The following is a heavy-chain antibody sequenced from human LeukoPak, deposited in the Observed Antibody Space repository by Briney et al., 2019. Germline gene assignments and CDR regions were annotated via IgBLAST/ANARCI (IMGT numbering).Heavy chain of an antibody. J-gene: IGHJ4*02. CDR3: AKESRGWLGYFDY. D-gene: IGHD5-12*01. V-gene: IGHV3-23*01. CDR1: GFDFSNYA. Sequence: GGSLRLSCAASGFDFSNYAMSWVRQPPGKGLQWVSSVSGRGSSTHYADSVKGRFTISRDNSKNTLYLQMNSLRAEDTAVYYCAKESRGWLGYFDYWGQGTLVTVSS. CDR2: VSGRGSST.